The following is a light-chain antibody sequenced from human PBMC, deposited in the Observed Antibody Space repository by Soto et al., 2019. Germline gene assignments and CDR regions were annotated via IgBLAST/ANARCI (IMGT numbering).Light chain of an antibody. CDR3: QQYNTDSRI. CDR2: KAS. Sequence: DIQMTQSPSSLSASVGDRVTITCRASQSISSYLNWYQQKPGKAPKLLIYKASTLKSGVPSRFSGSGSGTEFTLSINSLQPDDFATYYCQQYNTDSRIFGQGTRVEVK. V-gene: IGKV1-5*03. J-gene: IGKJ1*01. CDR1: QSISSY.